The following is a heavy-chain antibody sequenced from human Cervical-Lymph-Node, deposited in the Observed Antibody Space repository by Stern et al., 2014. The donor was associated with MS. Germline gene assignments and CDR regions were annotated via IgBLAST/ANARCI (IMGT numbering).Heavy chain of an antibody. J-gene: IGHJ6*02. Sequence: EVQLVQSGAEVKQPGESLTISCKGFGYSFNIYWIAWVRQRPGKGLEWLGIIYTDDSDTGYSPSFQGQVTFAVVKSISSAYLQWSSLKPSDTATYFCARRGMDVWGQGTSVTVSS. CDR3: ARRGMDV. V-gene: IGHV5-51*01. CDR1: GYSFNIYW. CDR2: IYTDDSDT.